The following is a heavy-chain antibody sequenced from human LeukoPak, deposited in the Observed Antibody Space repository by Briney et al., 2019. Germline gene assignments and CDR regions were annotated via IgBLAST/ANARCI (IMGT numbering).Heavy chain of an antibody. CDR1: GFTFSSYA. CDR2: ISGSGSIT. J-gene: IGHJ6*02. Sequence: GGSLRLSCAASGFTFSSYAMSWVRQAPGKGLEWVSAISGSGSITNYADSVKGRFTISRDNSKNTLYLQMNSLRAEDTAVYYCAKRDFGGNSGDYYYYYGLDVWGQGTTVTVSS. V-gene: IGHV3-23*01. D-gene: IGHD4-23*01. CDR3: AKRDFGGNSGDYYYYYGLDV.